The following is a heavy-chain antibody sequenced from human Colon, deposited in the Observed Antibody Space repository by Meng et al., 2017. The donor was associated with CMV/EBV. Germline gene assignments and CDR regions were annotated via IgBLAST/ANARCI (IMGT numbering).Heavy chain of an antibody. V-gene: IGHV1-69*05. CDR1: AGTVSTYA. Sequence: SAGTVSTYAMKWVRQAPGQRPEWLGGSIPLLGTSNYPRKYLGRITITTDDSTNTAYMEMKSLTSEDTAVYYCARGFGSTTVTSYFDSWGQGTLVTVSS. CDR2: SIPLLGTS. D-gene: IGHD4-17*01. CDR3: ARGFGSTTVTSYFDS. J-gene: IGHJ4*02.